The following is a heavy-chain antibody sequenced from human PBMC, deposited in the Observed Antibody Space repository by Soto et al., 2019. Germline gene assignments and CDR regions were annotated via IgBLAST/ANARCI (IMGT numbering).Heavy chain of an antibody. D-gene: IGHD3-3*01. CDR1: GFTFSSYS. Sequence: PGGSLRLSCAASGFTFSSYSMNWVRQAPGKGLEWVSSISSSSSYIYYADSVKGRFTISRDNAKNSLYLQMNSLRAEDTAVYYCARDFLPYYDFWSGYSHPWGQGTLVTVSS. V-gene: IGHV3-21*01. CDR2: ISSSSSYI. CDR3: ARDFLPYYDFWSGYSHP. J-gene: IGHJ4*02.